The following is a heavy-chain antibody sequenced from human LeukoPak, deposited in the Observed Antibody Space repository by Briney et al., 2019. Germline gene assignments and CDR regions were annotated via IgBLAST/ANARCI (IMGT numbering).Heavy chain of an antibody. CDR2: INHSGRT. Sequence: SETLSLTCAVYGESFSAYYWSWIRQPPGKGLEWIGEINHSGRTIYNPSLTSRVTISVDTSKNQFSLKLNSVAAADTAVYYCARDIGGAGYWGQGTLVTVSS. CDR1: GESFSAYY. CDR3: ARDIGGAGY. J-gene: IGHJ4*02. D-gene: IGHD6-19*01. V-gene: IGHV4-34*01.